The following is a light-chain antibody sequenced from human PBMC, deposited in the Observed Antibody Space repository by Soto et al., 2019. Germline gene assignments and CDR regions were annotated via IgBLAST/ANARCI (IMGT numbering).Light chain of an antibody. CDR1: QSVSSSY. CDR3: QQRNVWPPIT. V-gene: IGKV3D-20*02. J-gene: IGKJ5*01. Sequence: EIVMTQSAATLSVSPGERATLSCRASQSVSSSYLAWYQQKPGQAPRLVIFDASNRANGVPARFGGSGSGTDFTLTINSLEPEDFAVYYCQQRNVWPPITFGQGTRLEIK. CDR2: DAS.